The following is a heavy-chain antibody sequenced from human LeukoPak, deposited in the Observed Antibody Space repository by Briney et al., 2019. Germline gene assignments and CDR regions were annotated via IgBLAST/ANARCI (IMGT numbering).Heavy chain of an antibody. CDR3: ARARAESDYGEGDAFDI. V-gene: IGHV3-30*02. CDR2: IQYDGNAK. J-gene: IGHJ3*02. CDR1: GFTFSSYA. Sequence: AGGSLRLSCAASGFTFSSYAMHWVRQAPGKGLEWVAFIQYDGNAKHYADSVTGRFTISRDISTNTLYLQMNSLRADDTAVYYCARARAESDYGEGDAFDIWGQGTMVTVSS. D-gene: IGHD4-17*01.